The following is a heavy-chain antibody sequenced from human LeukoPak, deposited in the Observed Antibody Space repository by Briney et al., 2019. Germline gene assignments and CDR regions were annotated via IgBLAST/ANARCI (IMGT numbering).Heavy chain of an antibody. D-gene: IGHD1-1*01. CDR2: IYTSGST. V-gene: IGHV4-4*07. CDR3: ASLAKTGGYYYYGMDV. Sequence: SETLSLTCTVSGGSISSYYWSWIRQPPGKGLEWIGRIYTSGSTNYNPSLKSRVTMSVDTSKNQFSLKLSSVTAADTAVYYCASLAKTGGYYYYGMDVWGQGTTVTVSS. J-gene: IGHJ6*02. CDR1: GGSISSYY.